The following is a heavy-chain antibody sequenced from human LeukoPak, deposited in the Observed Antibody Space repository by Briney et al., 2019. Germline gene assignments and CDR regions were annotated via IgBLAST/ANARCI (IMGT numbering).Heavy chain of an antibody. CDR3: ARPPSRGYSSSFEY. J-gene: IGHJ4*02. Sequence: GESLKISCKGSGYSFPTYWIAWVRQMPGKGLEWMGIIYPDESNIRYSPSFQGQVTISADKSISTAYLQWSSLKASDTAMYYCARPPSRGYSSSFEYWGQGSLVTVSS. CDR1: GYSFPTYW. D-gene: IGHD2-2*03. CDR2: IYPDESNI. V-gene: IGHV5-51*01.